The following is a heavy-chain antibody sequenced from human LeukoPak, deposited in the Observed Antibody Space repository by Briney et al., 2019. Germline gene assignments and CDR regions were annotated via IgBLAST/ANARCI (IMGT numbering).Heavy chain of an antibody. CDR3: AKDLGSSSQKRFDY. CDR2: INEDGSEI. D-gene: IGHD2-2*01. Sequence: GGSLRLSCAASGFTFSRSWMTWVRQAPGKGLEWVASINEDGSEIHYVDSVKGRFTISRDNAKDSLYLQMNSLRAEDTAVYYCAKDLGSSSQKRFDYWGQGTLVTVSS. J-gene: IGHJ4*02. CDR1: GFTFSRSW. V-gene: IGHV3-7*01.